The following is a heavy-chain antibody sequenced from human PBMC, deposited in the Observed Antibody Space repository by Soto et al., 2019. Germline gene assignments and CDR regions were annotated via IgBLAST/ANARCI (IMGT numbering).Heavy chain of an antibody. D-gene: IGHD6-6*01. Sequence: PVGSPRLSCAASGFTFSGSAMHWVRQASGKGLEWVGRIRSKANSYATAYAASVKGRFTISRDDSKNTAYLQMSSLKTEDTAVYYCTSLNDIATRHKYDYWGQAILVNV. CDR3: TSLNDIATRHKYDY. V-gene: IGHV3-73*01. CDR2: IRSKANSYAT. J-gene: IGHJ4*02. CDR1: GFTFSGSA.